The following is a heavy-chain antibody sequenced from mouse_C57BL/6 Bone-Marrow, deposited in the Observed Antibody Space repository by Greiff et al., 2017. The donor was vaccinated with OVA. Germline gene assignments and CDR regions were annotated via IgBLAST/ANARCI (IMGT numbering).Heavy chain of an antibody. CDR1: GYTFTNYW. V-gene: IGHV1-63*01. D-gene: IGHD1-1*01. CDR3: ARGVYYGSSYDY. J-gene: IGHJ2*01. CDR2: IYPGGGYT. Sequence: QVQLQQSGAELVRPGTSVKMSCKASGYTFTNYWIGWAKQRPGNGLEWIGDIYPGGGYTNYNEKFKGKATLTADKSSSTAYMQFSSLTSEDSAIYYCARGVYYGSSYDYWGQGTTLTVSS.